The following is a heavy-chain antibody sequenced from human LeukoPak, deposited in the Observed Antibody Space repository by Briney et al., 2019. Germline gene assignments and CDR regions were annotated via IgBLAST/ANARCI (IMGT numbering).Heavy chain of an antibody. CDR3: ARVRLNAFDN. D-gene: IGHD3-16*01. J-gene: IGHJ3*02. Sequence: GASVKVSSKASEYTFIGYYMHWVRQAHGQGPEWMGWINPNGGATNYAQKFQGRVTMTRDTSISTAYMELSRLRSDDTAVYYCARVRLNAFDNWGQRTMVIVSS. V-gene: IGHV1-2*02. CDR1: EYTFIGYY. CDR2: INPNGGAT.